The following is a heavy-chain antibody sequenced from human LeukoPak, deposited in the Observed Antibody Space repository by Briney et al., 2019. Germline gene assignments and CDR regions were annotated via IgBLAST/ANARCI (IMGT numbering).Heavy chain of an antibody. CDR1: GYSFVNFG. V-gene: IGHV1-8*03. J-gene: IGHJ2*01. D-gene: IGHD6-19*01. CDR2: MNPDTGNT. Sequence: GASVKVSCKASGYSFVNFGISWVRQAPGQGLEWMGSMNPDTGNTGYAQKFQGRVTITRNTSISTAYMQLSSLRSEDTAVYYCARGGYSTGWYSPWYFDLWGRGTLVTVSS. CDR3: ARGGYSTGWYSPWYFDL.